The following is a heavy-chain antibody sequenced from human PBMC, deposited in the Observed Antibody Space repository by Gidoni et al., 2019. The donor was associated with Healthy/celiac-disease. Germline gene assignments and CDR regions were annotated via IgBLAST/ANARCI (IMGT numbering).Heavy chain of an antibody. V-gene: IGHV4-31*03. D-gene: IGHD5-18*01. CDR1: GGSISSGGYA. Sequence: QVQLQESGPGLVKPSQTLSITCTVTGGSISSGGYAWSWIRQHPGKGLEWIGYIYYSGSTYYNPSLKSRVTISVDTSKNQFSLKLSSVTAADTAVYYCARDRIQPDSRYYYYGMDVWGQGTTVTVSS. CDR3: ARDRIQPDSRYYYYGMDV. CDR2: IYYSGST. J-gene: IGHJ6*02.